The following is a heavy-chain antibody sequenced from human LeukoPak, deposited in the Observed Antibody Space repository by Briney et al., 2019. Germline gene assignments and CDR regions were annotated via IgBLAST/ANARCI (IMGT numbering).Heavy chain of an antibody. CDR3: VPTGTTGFGYFDY. Sequence: GGSLRLSCAASGFTFSSYAMHWVRQAPGKGLEWVAVISYDGSNKYYADSVKGRFTISRDNSKNTLYLQMNSLRAEDTAVYYCVPTGTTGFGYFDYWGQGTLVTVSS. CDR1: GFTFSSYA. J-gene: IGHJ4*02. CDR2: ISYDGSNK. V-gene: IGHV3-30*04. D-gene: IGHD1-1*01.